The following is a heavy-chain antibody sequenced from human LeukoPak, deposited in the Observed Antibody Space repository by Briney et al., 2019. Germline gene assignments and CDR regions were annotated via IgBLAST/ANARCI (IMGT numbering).Heavy chain of an antibody. Sequence: ASVKVSCKASGYTFTNYVIMWVRQATGQGSEWMGWMNSNTGNTGSAQKFQGRVTMTRDTSINTAYMELHSLTSEDTAVYYCARGRGGTVVRGYLDYWGQGTLVTVSS. CDR1: GYTFTNYV. V-gene: IGHV1-8*01. CDR3: ARGRGGTVVRGYLDY. CDR2: MNSNTGNT. D-gene: IGHD3-10*01. J-gene: IGHJ4*02.